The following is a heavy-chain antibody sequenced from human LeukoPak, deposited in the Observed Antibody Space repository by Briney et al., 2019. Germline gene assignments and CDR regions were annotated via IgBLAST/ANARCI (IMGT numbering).Heavy chain of an antibody. V-gene: IGHV3-48*04. D-gene: IGHD1-7*01. CDR1: GFTFSSYS. Sequence: GGSLRLSCAASGFTFSSYSMNWVRQAPGKGLEWVSYISSSSTIYHADSVKGRFTISRDNAKNSLFLQMNSLRAEDTAVYYCARGDSWNSYYYYYMDVWGKGTSVTVSS. CDR3: ARGDSWNSYYYYYMDV. CDR2: ISSSSTI. J-gene: IGHJ6*03.